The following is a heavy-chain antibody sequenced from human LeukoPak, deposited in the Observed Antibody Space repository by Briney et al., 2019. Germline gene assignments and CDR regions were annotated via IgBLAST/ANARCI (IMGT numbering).Heavy chain of an antibody. J-gene: IGHJ4*02. CDR3: ARVHRDFWSGYPNY. CDR2: SNSDGKIT. CDR1: GFTLGRYW. V-gene: IGHV3-74*01. Sequence: PGGSLRLSCAASGFTLGRYWMHWFRQAPGTGLVWVARSNSDGKITDYADSVRGRFTTSRDNTKNTVYLQMSSLRAEDTGVYYCARVHRDFWSGYPNYWGQGTVVIVSS. D-gene: IGHD3-3*01.